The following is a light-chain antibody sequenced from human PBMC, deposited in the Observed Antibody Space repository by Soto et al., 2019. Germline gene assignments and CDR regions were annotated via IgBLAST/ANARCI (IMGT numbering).Light chain of an antibody. J-gene: IGKJ1*01. CDR2: AAS. Sequence: DIQMTQSPSAMAESVGDRVTITCRASQGISNYLACLQQKPGKVPKRLIYAASNLQSGDPSRNSGSGSGTEFSLTISSLQPEDFATYYCLQHNSYPRTCGQGTKVDIK. CDR3: LQHNSYPRT. CDR1: QGISNY. V-gene: IGKV1-17*03.